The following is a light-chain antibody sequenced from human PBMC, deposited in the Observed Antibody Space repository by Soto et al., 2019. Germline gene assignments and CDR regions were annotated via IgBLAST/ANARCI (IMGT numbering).Light chain of an antibody. CDR3: QQYGNSPHT. CDR1: QSISDT. Sequence: EIVMTQSPATLSVSPGVRATLSCSASQSISDTLAWYQQKPGQAPRLLIYGASRRATSFPARFSGSGSGTDFTLTISRLEPEDFALYYCQQYGNSPHTFGGGTKVDIK. CDR2: GAS. V-gene: IGKV3-15*01. J-gene: IGKJ4*01.